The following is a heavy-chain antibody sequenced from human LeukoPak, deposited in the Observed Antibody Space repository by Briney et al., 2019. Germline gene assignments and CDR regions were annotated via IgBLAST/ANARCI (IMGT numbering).Heavy chain of an antibody. CDR3: ARDRRPIYYYDSSGYYLFDY. D-gene: IGHD3-22*01. CDR1: GYTFTSYG. Sequence: ASVKVSCKASGYTFTSYGISWVRQAPGQGLEWMGWISAYNGNTNYAQKLQGRVTMTTDTSTSTAYMELRSLRSDDTAVYYCARDRRPIYYYDSSGYYLFDYWGQGTLVTVSS. CDR2: ISAYNGNT. J-gene: IGHJ4*02. V-gene: IGHV1-18*01.